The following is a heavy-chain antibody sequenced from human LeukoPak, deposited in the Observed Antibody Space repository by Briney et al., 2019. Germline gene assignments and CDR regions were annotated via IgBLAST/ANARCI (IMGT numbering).Heavy chain of an antibody. J-gene: IGHJ6*02. CDR1: GFTFSSYA. CDR3: AKGIRGMVRGVIIPRRRDFGYYYYGMDV. V-gene: IGHV3-23*01. D-gene: IGHD3-10*01. CDR2: ISGSGGST. Sequence: GGSLRLSCAASGFTFSSYAMSWVRQAPGKGLEWVSAISGSGGSTYYADSVKGRFTISRDNSKNTLYLQMNSLRAEDTAVYYCAKGIRGMVRGVIIPRRRDFGYYYYGMDVWGQGTTVTVSS.